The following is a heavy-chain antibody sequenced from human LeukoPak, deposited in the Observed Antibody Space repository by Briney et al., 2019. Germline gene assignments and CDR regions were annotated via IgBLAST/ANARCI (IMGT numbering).Heavy chain of an antibody. D-gene: IGHD1-1*01. CDR3: ARGKQNAVDY. J-gene: IGHJ4*02. Sequence: SQTLSLTCTVSGDSISSGSCYWSWLRQPAGKGLEWIGRIYASGSTNYDPSLKRRVTISVDKSNNQFSLMVTSVTAADTAVYYCARGKQNAVDYWGQGILVTVSS. CDR2: IYASGST. V-gene: IGHV4-61*02. CDR1: GDSISSGSCY.